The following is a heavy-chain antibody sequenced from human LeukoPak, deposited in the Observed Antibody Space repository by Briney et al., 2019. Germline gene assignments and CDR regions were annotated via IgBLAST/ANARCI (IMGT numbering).Heavy chain of an antibody. J-gene: IGHJ4*02. Sequence: GESLKISCKGSGYSFTSYLIGWVRHMAGKGLEWMGIIYRGDSDTRYSPSFQGQVTISADKSISTAYQQWSSLKASDTAMYYCARREAVAGSFDYWGQGTLVTVSS. CDR1: GYSFTSYL. D-gene: IGHD6-19*01. CDR2: IYRGDSDT. CDR3: ARREAVAGSFDY. V-gene: IGHV5-51*01.